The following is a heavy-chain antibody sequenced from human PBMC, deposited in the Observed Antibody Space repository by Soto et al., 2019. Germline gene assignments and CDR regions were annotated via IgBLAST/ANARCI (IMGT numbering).Heavy chain of an antibody. CDR1: GDSVSSNSAA. CDR2: TYYRSKWFN. J-gene: IGHJ4*02. Sequence: SQTLSLTCAISGDSVSSNSAAWSWIRQSPSRGLEWLGRTYYRSKWFNHYAVSMQGRITINPDTSKNQFSLQLNSVTPEDTAVYYCARSGIVGALDYWGQGTLVTAPQ. D-gene: IGHD1-26*01. CDR3: ARSGIVGALDY. V-gene: IGHV6-1*01.